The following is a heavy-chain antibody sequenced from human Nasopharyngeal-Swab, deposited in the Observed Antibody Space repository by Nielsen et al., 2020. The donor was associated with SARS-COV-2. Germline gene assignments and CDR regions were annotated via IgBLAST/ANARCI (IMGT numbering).Heavy chain of an antibody. CDR1: GYTFTSYG. J-gene: IGHJ4*02. CDR3: ARDDYGDYGYFGH. V-gene: IGHV1-18*01. D-gene: IGHD4-17*01. CDR2: ISAYNGNT. Sequence: ASVKVSCKASGYTFTSYGISWVRQAPGQGLEWMGWISAYNGNTNYAQKFQGRVTMTSDTSINTAYMELRRLRSDDTAVYYCARDDYGDYGYFGHWGQGTLVTVSS.